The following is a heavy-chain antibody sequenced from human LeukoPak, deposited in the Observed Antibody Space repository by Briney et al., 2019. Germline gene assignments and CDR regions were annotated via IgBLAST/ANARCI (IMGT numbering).Heavy chain of an antibody. CDR3: ARDRGYCSSTSCYLDAFDI. J-gene: IGHJ3*02. Sequence: ASVKVSCTASGATFSSYAISWVGQAPGPGLEGMGGIIPIFGTANYAQKFQGRVTITADESRSTAYMELSSLRSEDTAVYYCARDRGYCSSTSCYLDAFDIWGQGTMVTVSS. CDR1: GATFSSYA. CDR2: IIPIFGTA. D-gene: IGHD2-2*01. V-gene: IGHV1-69*13.